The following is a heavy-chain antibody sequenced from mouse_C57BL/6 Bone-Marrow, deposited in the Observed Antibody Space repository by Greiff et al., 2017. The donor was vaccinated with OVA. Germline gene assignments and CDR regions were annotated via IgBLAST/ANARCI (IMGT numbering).Heavy chain of an antibody. D-gene: IGHD1-1*01. V-gene: IGHV1-62-2*01. CDR1: GYTFTEYT. Sequence: QVQLQQSGAELVKPGASVKLSCTASGYTFTEYTIHWVKQRSGQGLEWIGWFYPGSGSIKYNEKFKDKATLTAAKSSSTVYMELSRLTSEDSAVYFCERHEQRYYGSFDYFDYWGQGTTLTVSS. CDR2: FYPGSGSI. CDR3: ERHEQRYYGSFDYFDY. J-gene: IGHJ2*01.